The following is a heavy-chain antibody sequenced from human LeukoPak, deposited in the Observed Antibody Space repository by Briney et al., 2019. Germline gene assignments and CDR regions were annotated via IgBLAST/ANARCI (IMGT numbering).Heavy chain of an antibody. CDR3: ATEGSVNYYYDISGYYQY. Sequence: GGSLRLSCAASGLTFSSYAMHWVRQAPGKGLEWVAVISYDGNNTFYADSVKGRFIISRDNSKTTLFLQMNSLRAEDTAVYYCATEGSVNYYYDISGYYQYWGQGTLVTVSS. J-gene: IGHJ4*02. CDR2: ISYDGNNT. CDR1: GLTFSSYA. V-gene: IGHV3-30-3*01. D-gene: IGHD3-22*01.